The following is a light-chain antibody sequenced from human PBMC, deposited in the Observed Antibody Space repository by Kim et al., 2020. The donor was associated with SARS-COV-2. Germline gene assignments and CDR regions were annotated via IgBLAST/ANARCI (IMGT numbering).Light chain of an antibody. Sequence: VAPGESPTLSCRASQSVWIKLAWYQQKPGQAPRLLIYGAFSRATGIPARFSGSGSGTEFTLTISSLQSEDFAVYYCQQYNNWPLTFGGGTKVDIK. V-gene: IGKV3-15*01. CDR2: GAF. CDR1: QSVWIK. CDR3: QQYNNWPLT. J-gene: IGKJ4*01.